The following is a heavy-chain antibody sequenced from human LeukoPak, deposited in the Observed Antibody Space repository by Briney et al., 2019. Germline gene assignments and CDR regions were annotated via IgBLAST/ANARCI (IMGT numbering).Heavy chain of an antibody. CDR1: GFTFSSNA. CDR2: ISTSSSTI. Sequence: PGGSLRLSCAASGFTFSSNALNWVRQAPGKRLEWVSYISTSSSTILYADSVKGRFTISRDNAKNSLYLQMNSLRPADTAIYYCANNMGLKSALSRPHYWGQGTLVTVSS. J-gene: IGHJ4*02. D-gene: IGHD1-14*01. V-gene: IGHV3-48*01. CDR3: ANNMGLKSALSRPHY.